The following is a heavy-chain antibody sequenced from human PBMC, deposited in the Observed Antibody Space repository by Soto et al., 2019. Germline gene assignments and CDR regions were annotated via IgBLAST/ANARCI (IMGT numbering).Heavy chain of an antibody. CDR2: IDIGGNT. V-gene: IGHV3-66*01. CDR3: ARGRGSTGYLGREHYLDY. CDR1: GFSVTNNY. Sequence: EVQVVESGGGLVQPGGSLRLSCAASGFSVTNNYMNWVRQAPGKGLEWVSIIDIGGNTYYADSVKDRFTISRDNSRNTLYLQMDSLRAEDTAVYYCARGRGSTGYLGREHYLDYWGQGTLVTVSP. J-gene: IGHJ4*02. D-gene: IGHD2-2*01.